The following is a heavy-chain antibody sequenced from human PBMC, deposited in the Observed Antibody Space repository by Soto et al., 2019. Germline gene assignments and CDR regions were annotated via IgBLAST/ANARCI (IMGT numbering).Heavy chain of an antibody. V-gene: IGHV4-39*01. D-gene: IGHD3-3*01. CDR2: IYYSGST. J-gene: IGHJ5*02. Sequence: PSETLSLTCTVSGGSISSSSYYWGWIRQPPGKGLEWIGSIYYSGSTYYNPSLKSRVTISVDTSKNQFSLKLSSVTAADTAVYYCARIDGVDNYDFWSGYYNWFDPWGQGTLVTVSS. CDR1: GGSISSSSYY. CDR3: ARIDGVDNYDFWSGYYNWFDP.